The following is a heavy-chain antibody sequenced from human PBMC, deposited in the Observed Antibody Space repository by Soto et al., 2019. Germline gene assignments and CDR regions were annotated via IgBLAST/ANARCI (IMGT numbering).Heavy chain of an antibody. J-gene: IGHJ4*02. V-gene: IGHV4-59*01. Sequence: ETLSLTCTVSGGSISSYYWSWIRQPPGKGLEWIGYISYGGSTNYNPSLKSRVTMSVDTSKNQFSLKLTSVTAADTAVYYCARDGCNSASCYDYWGLGTLVTVSS. CDR1: GGSISSYY. CDR2: ISYGGST. CDR3: ARDGCNSASCYDY. D-gene: IGHD2-2*01.